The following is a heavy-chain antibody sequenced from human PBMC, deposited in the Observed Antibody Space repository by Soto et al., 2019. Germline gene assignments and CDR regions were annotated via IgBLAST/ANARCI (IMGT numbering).Heavy chain of an antibody. CDR1: GYTFTSYS. CDR2: INAGNGNT. D-gene: IGHD3-10*01. V-gene: IGHV1-3*01. J-gene: IGHJ5*02. Sequence: ASVKVSCKASGYTFTSYSIHWVRQAPGQRLEWMGWINAGNGNTKYSQKFQGRVTITRDTSASTAYMELSSLRSEDTAVYYCARLVESWLYGSGSYSWFDPWGQGTLVTVSS. CDR3: ARLVESWLYGSGSYSWFDP.